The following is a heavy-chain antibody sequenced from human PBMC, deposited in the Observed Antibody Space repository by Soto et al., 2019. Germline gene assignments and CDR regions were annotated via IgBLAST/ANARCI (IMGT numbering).Heavy chain of an antibody. Sequence: SETLSLTCAVYGGSFSGYYWSWIRQPPGKGLEWIGEINHSGSTNYNPSLKSRVTISVDTSKNQFSLKLSSVTAADTAVYYCARVLRFLECSPAQTYYFVYWGQETLVTVSS. CDR3: ARVLRFLECSPAQTYYFVY. CDR1: GGSFSGYY. V-gene: IGHV4-34*01. CDR2: INHSGST. J-gene: IGHJ4*02. D-gene: IGHD3-3*01.